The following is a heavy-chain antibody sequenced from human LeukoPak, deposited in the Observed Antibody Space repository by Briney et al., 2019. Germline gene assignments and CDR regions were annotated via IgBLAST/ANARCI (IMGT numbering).Heavy chain of an antibody. Sequence: GGSLRLSCSASGFSFSSYVMHWVRQAPGKGLEYVSAISSNGGSTYYEDSVKGRFSISRDYAKNSLYLQMNSLRAEDTAVYYCARDESWARGFDYWGQGTLVTVSS. J-gene: IGHJ4*02. CDR2: ISSNGGST. V-gene: IGHV3-64*04. CDR1: GFSFSSYV. CDR3: ARDESWARGFDY. D-gene: IGHD6-13*01.